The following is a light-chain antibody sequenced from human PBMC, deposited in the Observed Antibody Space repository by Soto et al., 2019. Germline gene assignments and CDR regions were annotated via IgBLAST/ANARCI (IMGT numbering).Light chain of an antibody. V-gene: IGLV2-11*01. Sequence: QSALTQPRSVSGSPGQSVTISCTGTSSDVGGYNYVSWYQQLPGKAPQLIIYDVSKRPSGVPDRFSGSKSGNTASLTISGLQAEDEADYYCCSYAGSYTLVFGGGTKVTVL. CDR3: CSYAGSYTLV. CDR1: SSDVGGYNY. CDR2: DVS. J-gene: IGLJ2*01.